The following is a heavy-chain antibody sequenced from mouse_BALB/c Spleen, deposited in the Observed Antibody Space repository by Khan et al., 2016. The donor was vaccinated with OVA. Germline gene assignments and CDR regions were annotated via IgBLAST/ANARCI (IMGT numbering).Heavy chain of an antibody. CDR1: GYTFTDFA. D-gene: IGHD1-3*01. Sequence: VQLQESGAELVRPGVSVKLSCKGSGYTFTDFAMHWVKQSHAKSLEWIGVISTYYGDATYNQKFKGKATMTVDKSSSTAYMELARLTSDDSAIFYCARRSGNSRFAYWGQGTLVTVSA. CDR2: ISTYYGDA. V-gene: IGHV1S137*01. CDR3: ARRSGNSRFAY. J-gene: IGHJ3*01.